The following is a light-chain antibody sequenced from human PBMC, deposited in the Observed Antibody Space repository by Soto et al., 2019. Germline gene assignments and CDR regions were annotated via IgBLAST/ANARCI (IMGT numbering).Light chain of an antibody. CDR1: QSVSSY. Sequence: EIVLTQSPATLSLSPGERATLSCRASQSVSSYLAWYQQKPGQAPRLLIYDASNRATGIPARFSGSASGTDFTLTISSLEPEDFAVYYCQQRSNWPPWTFGKGTKVDIK. CDR2: DAS. J-gene: IGKJ1*01. V-gene: IGKV3-11*01. CDR3: QQRSNWPPWT.